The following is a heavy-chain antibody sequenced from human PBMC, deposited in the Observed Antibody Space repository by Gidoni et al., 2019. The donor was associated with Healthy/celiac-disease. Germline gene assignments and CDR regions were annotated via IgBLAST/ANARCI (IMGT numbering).Heavy chain of an antibody. V-gene: IGHV1-8*01. CDR1: GYTFTSYD. Sequence: QVQLVQSGAEVKKPGASVQVSCKASGYTFTSYDINWVRQATGQGLEWMGWMNPNSGNTGYAQKFQCRVTFASIFLTESPKLTCLVTDRTTYDSVTISW. D-gene: IGHD3-22*01. CDR3: S. CDR2: MNPNSGNT. J-gene: IGHJ5*01.